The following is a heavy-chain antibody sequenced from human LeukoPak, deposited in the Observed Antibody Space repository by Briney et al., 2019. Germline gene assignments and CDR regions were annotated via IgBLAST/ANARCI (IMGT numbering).Heavy chain of an antibody. J-gene: IGHJ4*02. CDR2: IYYTGST. Sequence: SETLSLTCNVSGGSISSSSYYWGWIRQPPGKGLEWIATIYYTGSTYYNPSLKSRVTISVDTSKNHFSLKVSSVTAADTAVYYCARAQGYGPDYWGQGTLVTVSS. D-gene: IGHD5-18*01. CDR3: ARAQGYGPDY. V-gene: IGHV4-39*07. CDR1: GGSISSSSYY.